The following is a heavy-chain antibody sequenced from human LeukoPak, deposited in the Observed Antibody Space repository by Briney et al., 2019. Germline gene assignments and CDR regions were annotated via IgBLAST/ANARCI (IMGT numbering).Heavy chain of an antibody. V-gene: IGHV4-39*01. CDR2: INHSGST. D-gene: IGHD6-13*01. CDR1: GGSVSSGSYY. CDR3: ARGLRIAAAGFDY. Sequence: SETLSLTCTVSGGSVSSGSYYWSWIRQPPGKGLEWIGEINHSGSTNYNPSLKSRVTISVDTSKNQSSLKLSSVTAADTAVYYCARGLRIAAAGFDYWGQGTLVTVSS. J-gene: IGHJ4*02.